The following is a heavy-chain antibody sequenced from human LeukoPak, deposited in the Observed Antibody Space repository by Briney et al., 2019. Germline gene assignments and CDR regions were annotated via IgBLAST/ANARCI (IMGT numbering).Heavy chain of an antibody. CDR3: ARDRGYGSGYHFDR. CDR2: IDGGGTIT. Sequence: SGGSLRLSCGASGFTFSDYYMSWIRQAPGKGLEWVSYIDGGGTITYYADSARGRFTISRDNAKNSLYLQMSNLRPEDTAVYYCARDRGYGSGYHFDRWGQGTLVTVSS. V-gene: IGHV3-11*04. J-gene: IGHJ4*02. D-gene: IGHD3-22*01. CDR1: GFTFSDYY.